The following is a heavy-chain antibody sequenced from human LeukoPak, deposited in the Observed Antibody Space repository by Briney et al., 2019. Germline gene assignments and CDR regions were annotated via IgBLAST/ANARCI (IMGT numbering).Heavy chain of an antibody. D-gene: IGHD5-18*01. CDR1: GFTFSSYA. CDR2: ISYDGSNK. J-gene: IGHJ4*02. Sequence: QPGGSLRLSCAASGFTFSSYAMHWVRQAPGKGLEWVAVISYDGSNKYYADSVKGRFTISRDNSKNTLYLQMNSLGAEDTAVYYCARDGGWIQLWLTNYFDYWGQGTLVTVSS. CDR3: ARDGGWIQLWLTNYFDY. V-gene: IGHV3-30-3*01.